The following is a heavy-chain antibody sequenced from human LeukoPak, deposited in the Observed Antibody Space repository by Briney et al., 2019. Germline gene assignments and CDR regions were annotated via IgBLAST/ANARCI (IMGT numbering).Heavy chain of an antibody. D-gene: IGHD1-26*01. CDR2: ISSSSSYI. CDR1: GFTFSSYS. Sequence: GSLRLSCAASGFTFSSYSMNWVRQAPGKGLEWVSSISSSSSYIYYADSVKGRFTISRDNAKNSLYLQMNSLRAEDTAVYYCARGSVVGATSYWGQGTLVTVSS. V-gene: IGHV3-21*01. J-gene: IGHJ4*02. CDR3: ARGSVVGATSY.